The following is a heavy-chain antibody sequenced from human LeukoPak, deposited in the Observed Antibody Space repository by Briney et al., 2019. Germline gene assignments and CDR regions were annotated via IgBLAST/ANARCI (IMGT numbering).Heavy chain of an antibody. CDR1: GGSFSGYY. CDR2: INHSGST. V-gene: IGHV4-34*01. D-gene: IGHD3-10*01. J-gene: IGHJ6*03. CDR3: ARRGSGSYPYYYYYYINV. Sequence: SETLSLTCAVYGGSFSGYYWSWIRQPPGKGLEWIGEINHSGSTNYNPSLKSRVTISVDTSKNQFSLKLSSVTAADTAVYYCARRGSGSYPYYYYYYINVGSKGTTVTVSS.